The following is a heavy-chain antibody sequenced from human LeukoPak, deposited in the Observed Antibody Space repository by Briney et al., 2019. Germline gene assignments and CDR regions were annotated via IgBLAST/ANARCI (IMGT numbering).Heavy chain of an antibody. J-gene: IGHJ4*02. CDR2: IFPGDSDT. V-gene: IGHV5-51*01. CDR1: GYSFTSYW. D-gene: IGHD5-12*01. CDR3: ARRQYSGYDFDF. Sequence: GESLKISCKASGYSFTSYWIGWVRQMPGKGLEEMGIIFPGDSDTRYSPSFQGQVTISADKSISTAYLQWNTLEASDTPMYYCARRQYSGYDFDFWGQGTLVTVSS.